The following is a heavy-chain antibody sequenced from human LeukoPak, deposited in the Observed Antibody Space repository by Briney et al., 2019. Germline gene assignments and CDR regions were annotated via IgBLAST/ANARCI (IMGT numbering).Heavy chain of an antibody. CDR3: ARGLVDSSSWYVGYYYYYMDV. CDR1: GDSVSSNSAA. Sequence: SQTLSLTCAISGDSVSSNSAAWNWIRQSPSRGLEWLGRTYYRSKWYNDYAVSVKIRITINPDTSKNQFSLQLNSVTPEDTAVYYCARGLVDSSSWYVGYYYYYMDVWGKGTTVTVSS. D-gene: IGHD6-13*01. CDR2: TYYRSKWYN. V-gene: IGHV6-1*01. J-gene: IGHJ6*03.